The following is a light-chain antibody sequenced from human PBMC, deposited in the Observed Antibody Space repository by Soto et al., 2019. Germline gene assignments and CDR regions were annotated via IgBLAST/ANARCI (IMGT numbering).Light chain of an antibody. CDR1: QSVGRD. CDR3: QHRHS. Sequence: EIVLTQSPATLSLSPGERATLSCRASQSVGRDFAWYQQKPGQIPRLLIYDASNRATGIPARFSGSGSGTDFTLIFSSLEPEDFPVYYGQHRHSVGPGTKVEIK. CDR2: DAS. J-gene: IGKJ3*01. V-gene: IGKV3-11*01.